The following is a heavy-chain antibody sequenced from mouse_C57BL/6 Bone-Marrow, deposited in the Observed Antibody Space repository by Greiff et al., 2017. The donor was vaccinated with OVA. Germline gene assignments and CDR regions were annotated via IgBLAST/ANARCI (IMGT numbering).Heavy chain of an antibody. J-gene: IGHJ3*01. V-gene: IGHV1-69*01. CDR3: ARDTTTYGFAY. D-gene: IGHD1-1*01. CDR1: GYTFTSYW. Sequence: QVQLQQSGAELVMPGASVKLSCKASGYTFTSYWMHWVKQRPGQGLEWIGEIDPSDSYTNYNQKFKGKSTLTVDKSSSTAYMQLSSLTSEDTAIYYCARDTTTYGFAYWGQGTLVTVSA. CDR2: IDPSDSYT.